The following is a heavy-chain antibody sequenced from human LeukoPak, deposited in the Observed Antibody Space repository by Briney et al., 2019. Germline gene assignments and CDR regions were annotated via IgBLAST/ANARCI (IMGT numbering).Heavy chain of an antibody. D-gene: IGHD5-18*01. CDR1: GGTFSSYA. CDR3: ATATNEKVDTAMATDWFDP. V-gene: IGHV1-69*06. CDR2: IIPIFGTA. J-gene: IGHJ5*02. Sequence: SVKVSCKASGGTFSSYAISWVRQAPGQGLEWMGGIIPIFGTANYAQKFQGRVTITADKSTSTAYMELSSLRSEDTAVYYCATATNEKVDTAMATDWFDPWGQGTLVTVSS.